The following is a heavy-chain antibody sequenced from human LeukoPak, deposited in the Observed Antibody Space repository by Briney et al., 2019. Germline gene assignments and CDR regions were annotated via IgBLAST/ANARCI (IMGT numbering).Heavy chain of an antibody. V-gene: IGHV3-30-3*01. CDR2: ISYDGSNK. CDR3: ASDSYCGGDCYSANDY. CDR1: GFTFSSYA. J-gene: IGHJ4*02. D-gene: IGHD2-21*02. Sequence: PGRSLRLSCAASGFTFSSYAMHWVRQAPGKGLEWVAVISYDGSNKYYADSVKGRFTISRDNSKNTLYLQMNSLRAKDTAVYYCASDSYCGGDCYSANDYWGQGTLVTVSS.